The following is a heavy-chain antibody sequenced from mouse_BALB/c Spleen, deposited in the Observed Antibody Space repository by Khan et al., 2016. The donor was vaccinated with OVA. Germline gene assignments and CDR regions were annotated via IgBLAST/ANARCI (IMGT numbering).Heavy chain of an antibody. J-gene: IGHJ2*01. CDR2: ILPGSGST. V-gene: IGHV1-9*01. D-gene: IGHD1-1*01. Sequence: VQLQESGADLMKPGASVKISCKVAGYTFSSHWIDWIKQRPGHGLEWIGEILPGSGSTNCNEKFKGKATFTADTSSNTAYMQLSSLTSEDSAVYYCARMNSGNRNYFDYWGQGTTLTVSS. CDR3: ARMNSGNRNYFDY. CDR1: GYTFSSHW.